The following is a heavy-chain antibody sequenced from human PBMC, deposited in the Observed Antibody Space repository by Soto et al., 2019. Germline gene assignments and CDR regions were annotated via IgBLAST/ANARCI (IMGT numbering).Heavy chain of an antibody. J-gene: IGHJ5*02. CDR3: ASDMSTT. V-gene: IGHV1-8*01. D-gene: IGHD2-2*01. CDR2: MNPHSGHT. CDR1: GYTFTSHD. Sequence: QVQLVQSGAEVKKPGASVKVSCKASGYTFTSHDINWMRQATGQGLESMGWMNPHSGHTNYAQKFQGRVTMTRDTSISTAYMELTSLRSEDTAVYYCASDMSTTWGQGTLVTVSS.